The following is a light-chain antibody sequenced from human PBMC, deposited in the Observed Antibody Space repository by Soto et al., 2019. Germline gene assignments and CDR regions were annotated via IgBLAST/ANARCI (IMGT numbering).Light chain of an antibody. CDR1: SSDVGIYNL. V-gene: IGLV2-23*02. Sequence: QSVLTQPASVSGSPGQPITIPCTGTSSDVGIYNLVSWYQHFPGKAPKLMIYEVNKRPSGVSNRFSGSKSGSTASLTISGLQADDEADYYCWSYTRSGSFVFGTGTKVTVL. J-gene: IGLJ1*01. CDR2: EVN. CDR3: WSYTRSGSFV.